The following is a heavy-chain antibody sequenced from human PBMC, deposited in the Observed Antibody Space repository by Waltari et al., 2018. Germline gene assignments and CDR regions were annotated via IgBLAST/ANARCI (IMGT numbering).Heavy chain of an antibody. CDR3: ARRGGGDGSGPTFFDY. V-gene: IGHV4-59*01. CDR2: IYYSGST. Sequence: QVQLQESGPGLVKPSETLSLTCTVSGGSIRSYYWSWIRQPPGKGLEWIGYIYYSGSTNYNPSLKSRVTISVDTSKNQFSLKLSSVTAADTAVYYCARRGGGDGSGPTFFDYWGQGTLVTVSS. J-gene: IGHJ4*02. CDR1: GGSIRSYY. D-gene: IGHD3-22*01.